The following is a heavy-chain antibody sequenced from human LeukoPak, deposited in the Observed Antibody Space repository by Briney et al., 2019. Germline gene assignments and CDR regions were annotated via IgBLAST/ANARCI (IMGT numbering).Heavy chain of an antibody. CDR1: GGSFSSYY. D-gene: IGHD2-21*02. V-gene: IGHV4-4*07. CDR3: SGVAGKTAGKDLSDY. J-gene: IGHJ4*02. CDR2: IYTSGST. Sequence: SETLSLTCTVSGGSFSSYYWSWIRQPAGKGLEWIGRIYTSGSTNYNPSLTSRVTISVETSNNQTLLMLSSVTRADTAVDYCSGVAGKTAGKDLSDYWGQGTLVTVSS.